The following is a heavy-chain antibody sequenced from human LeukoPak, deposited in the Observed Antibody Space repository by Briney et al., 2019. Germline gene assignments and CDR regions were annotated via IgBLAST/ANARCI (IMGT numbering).Heavy chain of an antibody. V-gene: IGHV4-31*03. J-gene: IGHJ4*02. D-gene: IGHD3-16*02. Sequence: SQTLSLTCTVSGGSISSGGYYWSWIRQHPGKGLEWIGYIYYSGSTYYNPSLKSRVTISVDTSKNQFSLKLNSVTAADTAVYYCARALQRAGSFWGSYRWVPHYFDYWGQGTLVTVSS. CDR3: ARALQRAGSFWGSYRWVPHYFDY. CDR2: IYYSGST. CDR1: GGSISSGGYY.